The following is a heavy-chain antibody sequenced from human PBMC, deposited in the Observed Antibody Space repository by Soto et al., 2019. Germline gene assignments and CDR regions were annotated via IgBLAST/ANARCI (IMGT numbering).Heavy chain of an antibody. D-gene: IGHD3-9*01. CDR2: IYSSGET. J-gene: IGHJ4*02. CDR1: GDSISGLY. Sequence: SETLSLTCTVSGDSISGLYWTWIRQPAGKGLEWIGRIYSSGETNYNPSLTGRVIMSLDTSKNQFSLNLTSVTAADTAVYYCARASQCKSYFDCFAWLDYWGQGTLVTVSS. CDR3: ARASQCKSYFDCFAWLDY. V-gene: IGHV4-4*07.